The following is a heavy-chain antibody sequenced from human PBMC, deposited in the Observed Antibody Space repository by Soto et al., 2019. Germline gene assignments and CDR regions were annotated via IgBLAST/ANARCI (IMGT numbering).Heavy chain of an antibody. CDR3: ARSVEGHFDY. Sequence: EVQLVESGGALVQPGGSLRLSCAASGFKFSIYSMNWVRQAPGKGLEWSAYITSDTKTIKYADSVKGRFTISRDNAKNSVYLQMNSLSDEDTAVYYCARSVEGHFDYWGQGPVVTVSS. J-gene: IGHJ4*02. CDR1: GFKFSIYS. CDR2: ITSDTKTI. D-gene: IGHD6-19*01. V-gene: IGHV3-48*02.